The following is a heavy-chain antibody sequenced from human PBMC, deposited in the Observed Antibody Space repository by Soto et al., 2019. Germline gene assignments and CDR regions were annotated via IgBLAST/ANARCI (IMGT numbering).Heavy chain of an antibody. CDR1: GGSIRSYY. CDR2: IYYSGST. Sequence: SETLSLTCTVSGGSIRSYYWSWIRQPPGKGLEWIGYIYYSGSTNYNPSLKSRVTISVDTSKNQFSLKLSSVTAADTAVYYCARDVTGTTEGYFDYWGQGTLVTVSS. D-gene: IGHD1-20*01. J-gene: IGHJ4*02. CDR3: ARDVTGTTEGYFDY. V-gene: IGHV4-59*01.